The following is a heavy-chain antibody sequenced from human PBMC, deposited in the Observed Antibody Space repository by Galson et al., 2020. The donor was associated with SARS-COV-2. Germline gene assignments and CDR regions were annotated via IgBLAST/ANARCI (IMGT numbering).Heavy chain of an antibody. CDR1: GGSFTSGDYY. J-gene: IGHJ4*02. CDR3: ARDSGYYGSGSYQGPVVY. D-gene: IGHD3-10*01. CDR2: IYYSGSI. V-gene: IGHV4-31*03. Sequence: SETLSLTCTVSGGSFTSGDYYWSWIRQHPGKGLEWIGFIYYSGSIYYNPSLKGRITISVDTSKNQFSLRLSSVTAADTAVYYCARDSGYYGSGSYQGPVVYWGQGSLVTVAS.